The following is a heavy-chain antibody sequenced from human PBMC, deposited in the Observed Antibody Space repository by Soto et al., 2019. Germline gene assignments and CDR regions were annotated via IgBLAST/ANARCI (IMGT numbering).Heavy chain of an antibody. D-gene: IGHD3-10*01. Sequence: QVQLVESGGGVVQPGRSLRLSCAASGFPFTAYGLHWVREGPDKGLEWVAVISYDGSNKFYEDSVKGRFTISRDNSKNTLYLQMNSLRPEDTALYYCVGGQYYFDYRGQGTLVTVSS. J-gene: IGHJ4*02. V-gene: IGHV3-30*03. CDR2: ISYDGSNK. CDR1: GFPFTAYG. CDR3: VGGQYYFDY.